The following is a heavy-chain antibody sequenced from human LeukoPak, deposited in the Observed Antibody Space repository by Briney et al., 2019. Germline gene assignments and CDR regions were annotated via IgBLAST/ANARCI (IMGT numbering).Heavy chain of an antibody. CDR2: ISGGGGPT. CDR3: AKDPTYYSDTSGYYFDY. Sequence: GGSLRLSCAASGFTFTDYYMSWVRQAPGKGLEWVSVISGGGGPTYYADSVKGRFTISRDNSKNTLYLQMNSLRAEDTAVYFCAKDPTYYSDTSGYYFDYWGQGTLVTVSS. V-gene: IGHV3-23*01. CDR1: GFTFTDYY. J-gene: IGHJ4*02. D-gene: IGHD3-22*01.